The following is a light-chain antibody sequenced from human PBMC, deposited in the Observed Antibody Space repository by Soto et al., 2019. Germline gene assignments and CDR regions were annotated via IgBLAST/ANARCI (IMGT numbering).Light chain of an antibody. J-gene: IGKJ2*01. CDR3: QQRGNWPRT. V-gene: IGKV3-11*01. CDR1: QSVSSS. Sequence: EIVLTQSPATLSLSPGEGATLSCRASQSVSSSLAWCQQKPGQAPRLLIYDASNRATGIPARFSGSGSGTDFTLTISSLEPEDFAVYYCQQRGNWPRTFGQGTKLEIK. CDR2: DAS.